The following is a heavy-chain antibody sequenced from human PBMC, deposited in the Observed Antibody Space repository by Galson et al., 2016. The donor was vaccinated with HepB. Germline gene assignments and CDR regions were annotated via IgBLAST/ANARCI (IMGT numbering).Heavy chain of an antibody. CDR1: GGSVSSGSYY. V-gene: IGHV4-61*01. J-gene: IGHJ5*02. D-gene: IGHD3-10*01. CDR2: IYYSGST. Sequence: ETLSLTCTVSGGSVSSGSYYWSWIRQPPGKGLEWIGYIYYSGSTNYNPSLKSRVTISVDTSKNQFSLQLSSVTASDTAVYYCAKFGGKGLGEFEPNHVGIDLYGFDPWGQGTLVTVSS. CDR3: AKFGGKGLGEFEPNHVGIDLYGFDP.